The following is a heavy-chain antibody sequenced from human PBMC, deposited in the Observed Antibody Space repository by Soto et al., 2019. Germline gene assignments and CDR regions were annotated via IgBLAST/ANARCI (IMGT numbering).Heavy chain of an antibody. CDR1: GFTFSSYA. CDR3: ARDEGGGAYYYGMDV. V-gene: IGHV3-30-3*01. J-gene: IGHJ6*02. CDR2: ISYDGSNK. Sequence: QVQLVESGGGVVQPGRSLRLSCAASGFTFSSYAMHWVRQAPGKGLEWVAVISYDGSNKYYADSVKGRFTISRDNSKNTLQRQMNSLRAEDRGVYYGARDEGGGAYYYGMDVWGQGTTVTVSS.